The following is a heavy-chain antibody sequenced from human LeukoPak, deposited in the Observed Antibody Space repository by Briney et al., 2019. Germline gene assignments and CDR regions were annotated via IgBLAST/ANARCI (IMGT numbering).Heavy chain of an antibody. V-gene: IGHV4-34*01. D-gene: IGHD6-13*01. J-gene: IGHJ4*02. CDR1: GFTFSSYS. CDR2: INHSGST. CDR3: ARGGLLTPGVPSSSWSFDY. Sequence: GSLRLSCAASGFTFSSYSMNWIRQPPGRGLEWIGEINHSGSTNYNPSLKSRVTISVDTSKNQFSLKLSSVTAADTAVYYCARGGLLTPGVPSSSWSFDYWGQGTLVTVSS.